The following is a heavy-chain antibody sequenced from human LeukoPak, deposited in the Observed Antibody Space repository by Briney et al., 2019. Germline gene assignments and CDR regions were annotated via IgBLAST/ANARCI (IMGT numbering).Heavy chain of an antibody. CDR2: IYYSGST. CDR3: ARHQADDYGDYYFDY. J-gene: IGHJ4*02. V-gene: IGHV4-39*01. Sequence: SETLSLTCTVSGGSISSSSYYWGWIRQPPGKGLEWIGSIYYSGSTYYNPSLKSRVTISVDTSKNQFSLKLISVTAADTAVYYCARHQADDYGDYYFDYWGQGTLVTVSS. CDR1: GGSISSSSYY. D-gene: IGHD4-17*01.